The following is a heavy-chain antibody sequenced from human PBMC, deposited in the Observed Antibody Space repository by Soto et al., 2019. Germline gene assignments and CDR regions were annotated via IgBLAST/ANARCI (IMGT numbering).Heavy chain of an antibody. CDR2: ISYDGSNK. V-gene: IGHV3-30-3*01. CDR3: ARDLKRGFDWSYAFDI. J-gene: IGHJ3*02. CDR1: GFTFSSYA. D-gene: IGHD3-9*01. Sequence: GGSLRLSCAASGFTFSSYAMHWVRQAPGKGLEWVAVISYDGSNKYYADSVKGRFTISRDNSKNTLYLQMNSLRAEDTAVYYCARDLKRGFDWSYAFDIWGQGTMVTVSS.